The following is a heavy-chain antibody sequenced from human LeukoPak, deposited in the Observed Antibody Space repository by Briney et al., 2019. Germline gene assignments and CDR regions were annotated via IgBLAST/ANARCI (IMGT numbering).Heavy chain of an antibody. Sequence: SETLSLTCTVSGGSISSSSYYWGWIRQPPGKGLEWLGSIYYSGSTYYNPSLKSRVTISVDTSKNQFSLKLSSVTAADTAVYYCARHESAATNWGQGTLVTVSS. V-gene: IGHV4-39*01. CDR3: ARHESAATN. CDR2: IYYSGST. J-gene: IGHJ4*02. D-gene: IGHD6-13*01. CDR1: GGSISSSSYY.